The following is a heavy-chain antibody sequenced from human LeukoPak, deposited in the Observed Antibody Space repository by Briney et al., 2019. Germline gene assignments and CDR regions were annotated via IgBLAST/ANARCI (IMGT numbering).Heavy chain of an antibody. J-gene: IGHJ5*02. CDR1: GYTLTELS. CDR3: CFRNMVRGVFTP. V-gene: IGHV1-24*01. D-gene: IGHD3-10*01. CDR2: FDPEDGET. Sequence: ASVKVSCKVSGYTLTELSMHWVRQAPGKGLEWMGGFDPEDGETIYAQKFQGRVTMTEDTSTDTAYMELSSLRSEDTAVYYCCFRNMVRGVFTPWGQGTLVTVSS.